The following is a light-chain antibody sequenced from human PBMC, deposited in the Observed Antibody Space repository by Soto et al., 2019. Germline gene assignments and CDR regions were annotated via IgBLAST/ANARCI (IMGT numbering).Light chain of an antibody. J-gene: IGKJ1*01. CDR1: QSLSSN. Sequence: EIVMTQSPVTLSVSPGERATLSCRASQSLSSNLARYQQKPGQAPRLLIYGASTRATGIPARFSGSGSGTEFTLTISSLQSEDFAVYYCQQYNNWPQTFGQGTKVDIK. V-gene: IGKV3-15*01. CDR3: QQYNNWPQT. CDR2: GAS.